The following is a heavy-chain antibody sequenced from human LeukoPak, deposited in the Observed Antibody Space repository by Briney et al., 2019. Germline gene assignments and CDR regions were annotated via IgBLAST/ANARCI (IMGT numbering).Heavy chain of an antibody. CDR3: ARRVSPLKVRVAHFDY. J-gene: IGHJ4*02. CDR2: IYHSGST. V-gene: IGHV4-38-2*02. CDR1: GYSISSGYY. D-gene: IGHD2-15*01. Sequence: PSETLSLTCTVSGYSISSGYYWGWIRQPPGKGLEWIGSIYHSGSTYYNPSLKSRVTISVDTSKNQFSLKLSSVTAADTAVYYCARRVSPLKVRVAHFDYWGQGTLVTVSS.